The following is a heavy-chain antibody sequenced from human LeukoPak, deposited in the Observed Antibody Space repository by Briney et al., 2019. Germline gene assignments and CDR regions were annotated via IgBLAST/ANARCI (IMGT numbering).Heavy chain of an antibody. CDR3: ARDRRRDGYKSDAFDI. V-gene: IGHV3-33*01. CDR1: GFIFSTYG. J-gene: IGHJ3*02. D-gene: IGHD5-24*01. Sequence: GESLKISCAASGFIFSTYGMHWVRQAPGKGLEWVAVIWYDGSNEYYADSLKGRFTISRDNSKNTLYLQMNSVRAEDTAVYYCARDRRRDGYKSDAFDIWGQGTMVTVSS. CDR2: IWYDGSNE.